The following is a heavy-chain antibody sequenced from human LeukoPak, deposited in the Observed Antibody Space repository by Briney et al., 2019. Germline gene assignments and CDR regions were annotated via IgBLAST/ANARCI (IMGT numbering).Heavy chain of an antibody. Sequence: QTGGSLRLSCAASGFTFSSYWMSWVRQAPGKGPEWVANIKQDGSEKYYVDSVKGRFTISRDNAKNSLDPQMNSLSAEDTAVYYCARYGSSWYRTYYYYYYMDVWGKGTTVTVSS. CDR2: IKQDGSEK. J-gene: IGHJ6*03. CDR3: ARYGSSWYRTYYYYYYMDV. V-gene: IGHV3-7*01. CDR1: GFTFSSYW. D-gene: IGHD6-13*01.